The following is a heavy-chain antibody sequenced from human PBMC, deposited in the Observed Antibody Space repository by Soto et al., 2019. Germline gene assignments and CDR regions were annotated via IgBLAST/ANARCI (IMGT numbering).Heavy chain of an antibody. D-gene: IGHD5-18*01. V-gene: IGHV3-74*01. CDR3: ARGWPYSDYGMDG. CDR2: INSDGSST. J-gene: IGHJ6*02. CDR1: GFTFSSYW. Sequence: PGGSLRLSCAASGFTFSSYWMHWVRQAPGKGLVWVSRINSDGSSTSYADSVKGRFTISRDNAKNTLYLQMNSLRAEDTAVYYCARGWPYSDYGMDGWGQGTTVTVSS.